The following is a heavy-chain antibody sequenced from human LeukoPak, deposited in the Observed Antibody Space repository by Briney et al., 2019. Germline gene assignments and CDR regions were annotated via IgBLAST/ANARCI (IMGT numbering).Heavy chain of an antibody. Sequence: SSETLSLTCTVSGGSISSYYWSWIRQPPGKGLEWIGYIYYSGSTNYNPSLKSRVTISVDTSKNQFSLKLSSVTAADTAVYYCAGDSSGYYDAFDIWGQGTMVTVSS. J-gene: IGHJ3*02. CDR3: AGDSSGYYDAFDI. CDR2: IYYSGST. CDR1: GGSISSYY. V-gene: IGHV4-59*01. D-gene: IGHD3-22*01.